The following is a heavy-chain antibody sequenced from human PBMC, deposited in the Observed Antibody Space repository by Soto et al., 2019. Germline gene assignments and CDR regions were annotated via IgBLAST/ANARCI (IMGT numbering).Heavy chain of an antibody. V-gene: IGHV1-69*13. Sequence: VASVKVSCKXSGGTFSTFGISWVRQAPGQGLEWMGGIIPFFGTAEYSQKFEDRITITADESTNTVYMDLRSLTSEDTAIYYCARTAPMDAGDKYYYDFWGQGALVTVSS. J-gene: IGHJ4*02. CDR1: GGTFSTFG. D-gene: IGHD3-16*01. CDR3: ARTAPMDAGDKYYYDF. CDR2: IIPFFGTA.